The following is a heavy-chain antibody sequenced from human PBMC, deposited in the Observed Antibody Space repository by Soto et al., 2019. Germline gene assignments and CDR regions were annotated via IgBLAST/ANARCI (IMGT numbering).Heavy chain of an antibody. CDR2: INHSGST. V-gene: IGHV4-34*01. D-gene: IGHD5-12*01. CDR3: ARGSHSGYDYYPRF. Sequence: SETLSLTCAVYGGSFSGYYWSWIRQPPGKGLEWIGEINHSGSTNYNPSLKSRVTISVDTSKNQFSLKLSSVTAADTAVYYCARGSHSGYDYYPRFWGQGTLVTVSS. J-gene: IGHJ4*02. CDR1: GGSFSGYY.